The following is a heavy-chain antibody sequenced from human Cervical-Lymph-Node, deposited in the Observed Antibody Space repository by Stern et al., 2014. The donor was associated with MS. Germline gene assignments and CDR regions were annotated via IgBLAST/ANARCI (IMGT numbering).Heavy chain of an antibody. V-gene: IGHV3-21*01. CDR3: ARARVGDYARSPHLDS. D-gene: IGHD4-17*01. CDR2: ISNKSTRT. CDR1: GFTFSHYS. J-gene: IGHJ4*02. Sequence: EVQLVESGGGLVKPGESLRLSCDASGFTFSHYSINWVRQAHGKWLELISSISNKSTRTYYADSVEGRFTISRDSAKDSVSLHMVSLRAEDTAVYYCARARVGDYARSPHLDSWGQGTLVTVSS.